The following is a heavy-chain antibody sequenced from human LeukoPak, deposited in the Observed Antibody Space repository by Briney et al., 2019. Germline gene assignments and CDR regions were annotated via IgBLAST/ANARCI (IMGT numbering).Heavy chain of an antibody. J-gene: IGHJ6*03. CDR2: INHSGST. Sequence: SETLSLTCAVYGGSFSGYYWSWIRQPPGKGLEWIGEINHSGSTNYNPSLKSRVTISVDTSKNQFSLKLSSVTAADTAVYYCARDFSSSSTVYYYYYMDVWGKGTAVTVSS. D-gene: IGHD6-6*01. CDR3: ARDFSSSSTVYYYYYMDV. CDR1: GGSFSGYY. V-gene: IGHV4-34*01.